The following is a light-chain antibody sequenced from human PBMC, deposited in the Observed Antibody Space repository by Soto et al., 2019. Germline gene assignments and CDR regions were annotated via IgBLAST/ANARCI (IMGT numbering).Light chain of an antibody. CDR3: QQYHDFQYT. Sequence: QMTQSPSTLSASVGGGVTITFRASQSIGSGLAWYQQQPGKAPKLLIYKATNLQRGVSSRFSGSGSGTDFSLTISSLQPADSATYYCQQYHDFQYTFGQGTKLEI. CDR2: KAT. CDR1: QSIGSG. V-gene: IGKV1-5*03. J-gene: IGKJ2*01.